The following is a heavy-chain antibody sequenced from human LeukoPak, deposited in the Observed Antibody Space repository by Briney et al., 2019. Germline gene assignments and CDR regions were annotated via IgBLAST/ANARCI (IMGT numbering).Heavy chain of an antibody. CDR2: FRGSGGST. CDR3: AKITMVRGVITEIYYYYGMDV. Sequence: GGSLRLSCAASGFTFSSYALGWVGQAPGKGREWVSAFRGSGGSTYYADSVKGRFTISRDNSKNTLYLQMNSLRAEDTAVYYCAKITMVRGVITEIYYYYGMDVWGQGTTVTVSS. CDR1: GFTFSSYA. J-gene: IGHJ6*02. D-gene: IGHD3-10*01. V-gene: IGHV3-23*01.